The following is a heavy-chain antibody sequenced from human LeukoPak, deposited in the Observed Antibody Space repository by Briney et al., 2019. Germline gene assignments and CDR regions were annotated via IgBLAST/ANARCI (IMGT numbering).Heavy chain of an antibody. D-gene: IGHD5-12*01. CDR2: ISAYNGNT. CDR1: GYTFTSYG. CDR3: ARDVGEYSGYATFYYYYGMDV. Sequence: GASVKVSCKASGYTFTSYGISWVRQAPGQGLEWMGWISAYNGNTNYAQKLQGRVTMTTDTSTSTAYMELRSLRSDDTAVYYCARDVGEYSGYATFYYYYGMDVWGQGTTVTVSS. V-gene: IGHV1-18*01. J-gene: IGHJ6*02.